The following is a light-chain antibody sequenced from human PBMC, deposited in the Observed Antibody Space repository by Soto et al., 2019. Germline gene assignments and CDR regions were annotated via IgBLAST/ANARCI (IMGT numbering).Light chain of an antibody. V-gene: IGKV1-39*01. CDR2: AAS. Sequence: DIQMTQSPSSLSASVGDRVTITCRPSQSISSYLNWYQQKPGKAPKLLIYAASSLQSGVTSRFSGSGSGTDFTLTISSLQPEDFATYYCQQSYSTPLTFGGGTKVDIK. CDR3: QQSYSTPLT. J-gene: IGKJ4*01. CDR1: QSISSY.